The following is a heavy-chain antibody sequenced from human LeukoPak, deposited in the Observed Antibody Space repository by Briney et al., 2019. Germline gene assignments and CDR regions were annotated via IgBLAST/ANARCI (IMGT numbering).Heavy chain of an antibody. Sequence: PGGSLRLSCAASGFTFSSYWMTWVRQARGKGLEWVANIKQDGSEKYYVDSVKGRFTISRDNAKSSLYLQMDSLRAEDTAVYYCARAIGKSEGYWGQGTLVTVSS. CDR1: GFTFSSYW. CDR3: ARAIGKSEGY. V-gene: IGHV3-7*01. D-gene: IGHD4-23*01. J-gene: IGHJ4*02. CDR2: IKQDGSEK.